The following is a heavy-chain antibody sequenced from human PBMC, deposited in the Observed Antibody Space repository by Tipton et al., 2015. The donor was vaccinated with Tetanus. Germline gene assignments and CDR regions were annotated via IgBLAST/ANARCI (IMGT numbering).Heavy chain of an antibody. J-gene: IGHJ4*02. D-gene: IGHD2-21*01. CDR3: ARSNFAYSKKGAFDY. CDR1: GGSMSTYY. V-gene: IGHV4-59*01. CDR2: VSYSGRT. Sequence: TLSLTCSVSGGSMSTYYWSWIRQPPGKGLEWLAYVSYSGRTNSNYFLKSRITVSQDPSKNQFSLRLASVTAADTAVYYCARSNFAYSKKGAFDYWGQGTLVTVSS.